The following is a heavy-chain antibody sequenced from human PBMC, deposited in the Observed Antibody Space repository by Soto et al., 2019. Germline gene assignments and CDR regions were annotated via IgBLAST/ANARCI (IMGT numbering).Heavy chain of an antibody. V-gene: IGHV4-59*01. CDR3: ARDGDDYGDYRPFDY. D-gene: IGHD4-17*01. CDR2: IYYSGST. J-gene: IGHJ4*02. Sequence: TSETLSLTCTVSGGSISSYYWSWIRQPPGKGLEWIGYIYYSGSTNYNPSLKSRVTISVDTSKNQFSLKLSPVTAADTAVYYCARDGDDYGDYRPFDYWGQGTLVTVSS. CDR1: GGSISSYY.